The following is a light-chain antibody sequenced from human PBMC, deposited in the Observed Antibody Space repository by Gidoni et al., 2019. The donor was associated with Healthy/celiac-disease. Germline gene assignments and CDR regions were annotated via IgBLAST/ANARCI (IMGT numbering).Light chain of an antibody. V-gene: IGKV3-20*01. CDR1: QSVSSSY. CDR3: QHYGSSPIT. CDR2: GAS. J-gene: IGKJ5*01. Sequence: EIVLTQSPGTLSLSPGERATLSCRASQSVSSSYLAWYQQKPGQAPRPLIYGASSGSGTDFTLIISRLEPEYFAVYYCQHYGSSPITFGQGTRLEIK.